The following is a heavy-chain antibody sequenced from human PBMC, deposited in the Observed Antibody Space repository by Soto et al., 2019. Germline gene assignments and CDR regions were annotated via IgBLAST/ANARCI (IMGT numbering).Heavy chain of an antibody. J-gene: IGHJ6*02. Sequence: GGSLRLSCAASGFTFSSYSMNWVRQAPGKGLEWVSSISSSSSYIYYADSVKGRFTISRDNAKNSLYLQMNSLRAEDTAVYYCARGGPLMVRGVIATYYYYYGMDVWGQGTTVTVSS. CDR1: GFTFSSYS. CDR2: ISSSSSYI. V-gene: IGHV3-21*01. D-gene: IGHD3-10*01. CDR3: ARGGPLMVRGVIATYYYYYGMDV.